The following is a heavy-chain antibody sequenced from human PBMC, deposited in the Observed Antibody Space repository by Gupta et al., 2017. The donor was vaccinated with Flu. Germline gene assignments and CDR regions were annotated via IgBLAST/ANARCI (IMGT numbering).Heavy chain of an antibody. J-gene: IGHJ4*02. Sequence: QVQLQESGPRLVKASQTLSLTCTVSGGSISSGSYYWSWIRQSAGKGLEWIGRFYTRGGTDYNPSLKSRVTTSVDTSKNQFSLRLSSVTAADTPVYYCARGPGIAAAATFDSWGQGTLVTVSS. CDR2: FYTRGGT. D-gene: IGHD6-13*01. V-gene: IGHV4-61*02. CDR1: GGSISSGSYY. CDR3: ARGPGIAAAATFDS.